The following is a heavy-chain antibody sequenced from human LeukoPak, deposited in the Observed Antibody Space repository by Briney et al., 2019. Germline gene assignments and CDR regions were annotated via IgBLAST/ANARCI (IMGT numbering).Heavy chain of an antibody. CDR1: GFTFSGYE. D-gene: IGHD3-22*01. V-gene: IGHV3-21*01. Sequence: PGGSLRLSCAASGFTFSGYEMNWVRQAPGKGLEWVSSISSSSSYIYYADSVKGRFTISRDNAKNSLYLQMNSLRAEDTAVYYCARDDSSGYYYVFDCWAQGTLVTVSS. J-gene: IGHJ4*02. CDR3: ARDDSSGYYYVFDC. CDR2: ISSSSSYI.